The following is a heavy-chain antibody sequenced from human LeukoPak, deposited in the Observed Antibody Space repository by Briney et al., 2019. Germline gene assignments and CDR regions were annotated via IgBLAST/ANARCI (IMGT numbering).Heavy chain of an antibody. CDR3: AKSGYDYPFDY. CDR1: GFTFSSYW. CDR2: INTDGSTT. V-gene: IGHV3-74*01. D-gene: IGHD5-12*01. J-gene: IGHJ4*02. Sequence: GGSLRLSCAASGFTFSSYWMHWVRQAPGKGLVWVSRINTDGSTTSYVDSVKGRFTISRDNAKNMLYLQMNSLRAEDTAVYYCAKSGYDYPFDYWGQGTLVTVSS.